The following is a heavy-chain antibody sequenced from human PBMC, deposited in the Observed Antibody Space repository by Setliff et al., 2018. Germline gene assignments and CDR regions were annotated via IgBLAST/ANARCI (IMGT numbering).Heavy chain of an antibody. D-gene: IGHD3-10*01. V-gene: IGHV4-39*07. CDR1: GGSVSSTSHY. CDR3: ARVDFTMIQGVLGL. Sequence: SETLSLSCNVSGGSVSSTSHYWGWIRQPPGKGMEWIGSVYYSGYTYYNPSLQSRVTISVDMSKNQFSMKLTSVTAADTAVYYCARVDFTMIQGVLGLWGQGTLVTVSS. J-gene: IGHJ1*01. CDR2: VYYSGYT.